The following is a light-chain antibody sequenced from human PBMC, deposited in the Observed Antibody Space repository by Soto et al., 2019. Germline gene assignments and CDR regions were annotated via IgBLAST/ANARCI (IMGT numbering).Light chain of an antibody. CDR3: QQANSFPPT. V-gene: IGKV1D-12*01. CDR2: GAS. Sequence: DIAMTQSPSSVSASVGDRVTITCRASQDISSWFAWYQQKPGKAPKLLIYGASSLQSGVPSRFSGSGSGTDFTLTISSLQPEDFATYYCQQANSFPPTFGPGTKVDIK. J-gene: IGKJ3*01. CDR1: QDISSW.